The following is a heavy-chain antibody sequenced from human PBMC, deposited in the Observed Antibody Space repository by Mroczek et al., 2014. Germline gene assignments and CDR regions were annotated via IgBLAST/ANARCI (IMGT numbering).Heavy chain of an antibody. Sequence: YPGDSDTRYSPSFQGQVTISADKSISTAYLQWSSLKASDTAMYYCARHLHDTAMVGMDYWGQGTLVTVSS. J-gene: IGHJ4*02. D-gene: IGHD5-18*01. CDR2: YPGDSDT. V-gene: IGHV5-51*01. CDR3: ARHLHDTAMVGMDY.